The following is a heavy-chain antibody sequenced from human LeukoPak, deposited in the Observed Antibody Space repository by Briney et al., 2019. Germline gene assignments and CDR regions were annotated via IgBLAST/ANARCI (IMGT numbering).Heavy chain of an antibody. J-gene: IGHJ5*02. CDR1: GGSFSXXY. Sequence: SETLSLTCAVYGGSFSXXYWSWIRQPPGKXXXXXXXXXXSGSTXXXXXXXXXXXISVXTSKNQFSLKLSSVTAADTAVYYCARGEXRYFDWAGNWFDPWGQGTLVTVSS. CDR3: ARGEXRYFDWAGNWFDP. CDR2: XXXSGST. D-gene: IGHD3-9*01. V-gene: IGHV4-34*01.